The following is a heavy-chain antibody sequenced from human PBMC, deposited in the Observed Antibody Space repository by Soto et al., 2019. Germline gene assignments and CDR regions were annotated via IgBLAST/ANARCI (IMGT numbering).Heavy chain of an antibody. CDR3: ARDRSPILRFLEWTSTLSYYYGMDV. V-gene: IGHV3-21*01. Sequence: EVQLVESGGGLVKPGGSLRLSCAASGFTFSSYSMNWVRQAPGKGLEWVSSISSSSSYIYYADSVKGRFTISRDNAKNSLYLQMNRLRAEDTVVYYCARDRSPILRFLEWTSTLSYYYGMDVWGQGTTVTVSS. CDR2: ISSSSSYI. J-gene: IGHJ6*02. D-gene: IGHD3-3*01. CDR1: GFTFSSYS.